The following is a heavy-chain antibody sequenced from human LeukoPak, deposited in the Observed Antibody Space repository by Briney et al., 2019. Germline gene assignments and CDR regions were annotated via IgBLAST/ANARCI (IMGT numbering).Heavy chain of an antibody. D-gene: IGHD5-12*01. CDR3: VRSGYDYDWFDP. CDR1: GGSFSDYS. V-gene: IGHV1-69*08. CDR2: IIAILYTA. Sequence: SVKVSCKASGGSFSDYSISWERQAPGQGLEWMGRIIAILYTAHYAQKFQGRFTITADKSTTTVYMELSSLRSDDTAVYYCVRSGYDYDWFDPWGRGTLVTVSS. J-gene: IGHJ5*02.